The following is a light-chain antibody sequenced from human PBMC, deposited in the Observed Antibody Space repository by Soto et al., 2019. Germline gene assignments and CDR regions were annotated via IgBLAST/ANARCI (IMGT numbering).Light chain of an antibody. CDR1: NIGTKS. J-gene: IGLJ2*01. V-gene: IGLV3-21*02. CDR3: QVWDGSNDHVV. Sequence: SYVLTQTPAVSVAPGQPASITCGGNNIGTKSVHWYQQKPGQAPILVVYDDSDRPSGIPERFSGSNSGNTATLTISRVEAGDEADYYCQVWDGSNDHVVFGGGTKLTVI. CDR2: DDS.